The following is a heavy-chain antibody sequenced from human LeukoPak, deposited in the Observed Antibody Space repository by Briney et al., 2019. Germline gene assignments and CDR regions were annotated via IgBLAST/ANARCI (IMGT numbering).Heavy chain of an antibody. D-gene: IGHD2-15*01. CDR2: IKEDGSEQ. CDR1: GFTFSSYG. V-gene: IGHV3-7*01. J-gene: IGHJ4*02. Sequence: GGSLRLSCAASGFTFSSYGMHWVRQAPGKGLEWVANIKEDGSEQYYVDSVMGRFTISRDNAKTSLYLQMNSLRAEDTAVYYCARGGSKIFDYWGQGALVTVSS. CDR3: ARGGSKIFDY.